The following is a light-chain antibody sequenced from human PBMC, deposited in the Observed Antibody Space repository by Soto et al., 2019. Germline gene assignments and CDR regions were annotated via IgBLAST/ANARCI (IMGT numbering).Light chain of an antibody. CDR2: GAS. CDR1: QSVRSSY. CDR3: QQYSSWHLT. V-gene: IGKV3-15*01. J-gene: IGKJ4*01. Sequence: EIVMTQSPAPLSVSPGARATLSCRASQSVRSSYLSWYQQKPGQAPRLLIYGASTRATGIPARFSGSGSGTEFTLTISRLQSEDFAVYYCQQYSSWHLTFGGGTKVEIK.